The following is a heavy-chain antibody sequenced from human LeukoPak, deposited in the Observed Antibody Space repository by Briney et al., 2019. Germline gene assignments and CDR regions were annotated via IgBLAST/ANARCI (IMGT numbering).Heavy chain of an antibody. CDR1: GYAFTTFG. CDR3: ARASDTSWPFDF. Sequence: ASVKVSCKASGYAFTTFGIMWVRQAPGQGLEWMGWISTSKTYTRYAQKVQGRATLTTDPSTSTAYLELTSLTSDDTAAYFCARASDTSWPFDFWGQGTKVTVSS. J-gene: IGHJ4*02. CDR2: ISTSKTYT. V-gene: IGHV1-18*01. D-gene: IGHD2-2*01.